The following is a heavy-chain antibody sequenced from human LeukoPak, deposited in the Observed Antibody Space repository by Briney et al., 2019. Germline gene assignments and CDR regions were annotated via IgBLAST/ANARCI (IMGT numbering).Heavy chain of an antibody. CDR1: GFTFSSYA. J-gene: IGHJ3*02. CDR2: ISYDGSNK. V-gene: IGHV3-30-3*01. Sequence: GGSLRLSCAASGFTFSSYAMHWVRQAPGKGLEWVAVISYDGSNKYYADSVKGRFTISRDNSKNTLYLQMNSLRSDDTAIYYCARDRGDSSWYEAFDIWGQGTMVTVSS. D-gene: IGHD6-13*01. CDR3: ARDRGDSSWYEAFDI.